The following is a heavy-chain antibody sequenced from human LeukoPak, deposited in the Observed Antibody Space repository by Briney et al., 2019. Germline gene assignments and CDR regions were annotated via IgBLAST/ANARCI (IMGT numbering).Heavy chain of an antibody. CDR3: ARIPHGYSYGYYY. CDR2: INHSGST. D-gene: IGHD5-18*01. CDR1: GGSFSGYY. V-gene: IGHV4-34*01. Sequence: SETLSLTCAVYGGSFSGYYWSWLRQPPGKGLEWIGEINHSGSTNYNPSLKSRVTISVDTSKNQFSLKLSSVTAADTAVYYCARIPHGYSYGYYYWGQGTLVTVSS. J-gene: IGHJ4*02.